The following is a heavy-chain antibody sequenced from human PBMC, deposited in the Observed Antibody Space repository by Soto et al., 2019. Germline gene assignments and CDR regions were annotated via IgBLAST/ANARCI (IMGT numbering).Heavy chain of an antibody. CDR1: GGSISSGGYY. CDR3: ASIRFLESSLYHYGMDV. J-gene: IGHJ6*02. Sequence: SETLSLTCTVSGGSISSGGYYWSWIRQHPGKGLEWIGYIYYSGSTYYNPSLKSRGTIAVDTSKNQFSLKLSSVTAADTAVHSCASIRFLESSLYHYGMDVCPQGTPVTVSS. D-gene: IGHD3-3*01. V-gene: IGHV4-31*03. CDR2: IYYSGST.